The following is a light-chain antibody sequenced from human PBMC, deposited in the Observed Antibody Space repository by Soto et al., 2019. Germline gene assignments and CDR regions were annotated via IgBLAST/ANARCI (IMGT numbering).Light chain of an antibody. CDR3: GTWDRSLWV. J-gene: IGLJ3*02. CDR1: SSNVVNNY. V-gene: IGLV1-51*02. CDR2: ETN. Sequence: QSVLTQPPSVSAAPGQRVTIPCSGISSNVVNNYVSWYQQLPGAAPKLLIYETNKRPSGIPDRFSGSKSGTSATLVITGLQTGDEADYYCGTWDRSLWVFGGGTKVTVL.